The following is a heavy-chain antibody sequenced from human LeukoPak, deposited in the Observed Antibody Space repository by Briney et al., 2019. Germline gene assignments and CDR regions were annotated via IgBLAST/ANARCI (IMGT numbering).Heavy chain of an antibody. V-gene: IGHV4-59*08. CDR3: AGTRYGDYGMDV. J-gene: IGHJ6*02. D-gene: IGHD3-10*01. Sequence: SETLSLTCSVSGGSISSYYWSWIRQPPGKGLEWIGNAHYSGSTSYNPSLKSGVTISVDTSKNQFSLKLSSVTAADTAVYYCAGTRYGDYGMDVWGQGTTVTVSS. CDR2: AHYSGST. CDR1: GGSISSYY.